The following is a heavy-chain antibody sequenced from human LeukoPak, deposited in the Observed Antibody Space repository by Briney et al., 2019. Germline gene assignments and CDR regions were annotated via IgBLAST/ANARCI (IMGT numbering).Heavy chain of an antibody. CDR2: IYYSGST. CDR1: GGSISSGGYY. D-gene: IGHD2-2*02. Sequence: SQTLSLTCTVSGGSISSGGYYWSWIRQHPGKGLEWIGYIYYSGSTYYNPSLKSRVTISVDTSKNQFSLKLSSVTAADTAVYYCARGFLLYRAFDIWGQGTMVTVSS. V-gene: IGHV4-31*03. J-gene: IGHJ3*02. CDR3: ARGFLLYRAFDI.